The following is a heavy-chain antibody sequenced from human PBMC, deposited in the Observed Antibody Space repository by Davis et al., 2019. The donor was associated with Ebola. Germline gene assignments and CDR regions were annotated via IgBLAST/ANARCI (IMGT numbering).Heavy chain of an antibody. Sequence: ASVKVSCKASGYTFTSYDINWVRQATGQGLEWMGWMNPDSGNTGYAQKFQGRVTMTRDTSISTAYMELSSLSSDDTAVYYCTRGIARRRSGSWFDPWGQGTPVTVSS. CDR1: GYTFTSYD. D-gene: IGHD2-15*01. CDR2: MNPDSGNT. J-gene: IGHJ5*02. V-gene: IGHV1-8*01. CDR3: TRGIARRRSGSWFDP.